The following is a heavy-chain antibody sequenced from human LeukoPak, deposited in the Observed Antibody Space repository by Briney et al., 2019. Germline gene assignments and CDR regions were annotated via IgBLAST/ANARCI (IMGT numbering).Heavy chain of an antibody. V-gene: IGHV3-30-3*01. CDR1: GFTFSSYA. D-gene: IGHD1-26*01. CDR3: ARGQSRSGSPYFDI. Sequence: GGSLRLSCAASGFTFSSYAMHWVRQAPGKGLEWVAVISYDGSNKYYADSVKGRFTISRDNSKNTLYLQMNSLRAEDTAVYYCARGQSRSGSPYFDIWGQGTMVTVSS. J-gene: IGHJ3*02. CDR2: ISYDGSNK.